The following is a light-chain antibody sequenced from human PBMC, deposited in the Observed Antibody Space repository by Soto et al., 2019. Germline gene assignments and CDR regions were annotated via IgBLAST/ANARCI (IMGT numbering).Light chain of an antibody. CDR2: DVS. CDR3: SSYTSSSTPYV. V-gene: IGLV2-14*01. CDR1: SSDVGGYNY. J-gene: IGLJ1*01. Sequence: QSALTQPGSVSGSPGLPLIISCTGTSSDVGGYNYVSWYHQHPGTAPTLMIYDVSNRPSGVANRFSGSKSGDTASLTISGLQAEDEADYYCSSYTSSSTPYVFGTGTKVTV.